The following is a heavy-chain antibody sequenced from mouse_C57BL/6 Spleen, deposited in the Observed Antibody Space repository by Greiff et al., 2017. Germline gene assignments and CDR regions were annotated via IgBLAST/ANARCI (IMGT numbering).Heavy chain of an antibody. V-gene: IGHV1-47*01. CDR1: GYTFTTYP. CDR2: FHPYNDDT. D-gene: IGHD2-2*01. Sequence: VQLQESGAELVKPGASVKMSCKASGYTFTTYPIEWMKQNHGKSLEWIGNFHPYNDDTKYNEKFKGKATLTVEKSSSTVYLELSRLTSDDSAVYYCAIYGYDGYWYFDVWGTGTTVTVSS. J-gene: IGHJ1*03. CDR3: AIYGYDGYWYFDV.